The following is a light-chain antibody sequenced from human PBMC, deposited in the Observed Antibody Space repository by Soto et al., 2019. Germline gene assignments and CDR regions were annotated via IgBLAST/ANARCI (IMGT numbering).Light chain of an antibody. CDR3: QQYNNWPPLT. J-gene: IGKJ4*01. V-gene: IGKV3-15*01. CDR2: GAS. Sequence: EIIMTQSPVTLSVSPGESVTLSCRASQSVSSSLAWYQQKPGQAPRLLIFGASTRATGIPARFSGSGSGTEFTLTISSLQSEDFAVYYCQQYNNWPPLTFGGGTKVESK. CDR1: QSVSSS.